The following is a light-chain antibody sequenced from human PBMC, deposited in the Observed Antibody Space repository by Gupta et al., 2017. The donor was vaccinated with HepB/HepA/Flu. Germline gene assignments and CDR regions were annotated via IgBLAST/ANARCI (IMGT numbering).Light chain of an antibody. J-gene: IGLJ2*01. CDR1: SSDIGGYNF. Sequence: QSALTQPASVSGSPGQSITISCTGTSSDIGGYNFVSWYQQYPGKAPKLMIFDVSDRPSGVSNRFSGSKSGNTASLTISGLQAEDEAVYYCSSYTTSSWVFGGGTKVTVL. CDR3: SSYTTSSWV. V-gene: IGLV2-14*03. CDR2: DVS.